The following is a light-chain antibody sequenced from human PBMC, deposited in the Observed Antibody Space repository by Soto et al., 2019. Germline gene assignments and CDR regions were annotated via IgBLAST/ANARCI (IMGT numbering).Light chain of an antibody. CDR1: TTDIDNYDS. J-gene: IGLJ1*01. Sequence: QSALTQPPSVSGSPGQSVTISCTATTTDIDNYDSVSWYQQHPGKAPKLMIYEVSNRPSGVSNRFSGSKSGNTASLTISGLQAEDEADYYCSSYTSSSPYVFGTGTKVTVL. CDR3: SSYTSSSPYV. V-gene: IGLV2-14*01. CDR2: EVS.